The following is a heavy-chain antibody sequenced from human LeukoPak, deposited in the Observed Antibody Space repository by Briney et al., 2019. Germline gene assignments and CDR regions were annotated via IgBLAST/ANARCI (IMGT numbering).Heavy chain of an antibody. CDR3: AREGGGDSAFDI. CDR1: GFTFSSYS. V-gene: IGHV3-21*01. J-gene: IGHJ3*02. D-gene: IGHD1-26*01. CDR2: ISSSSSYI. Sequence: PGGSLRLSCAASGFTFSSYSMNWVRQAPGKGLEWVSSISSSSSYIYYADSVKGRFTISRDNAKNSLYLQMNSLRAEDTAVYYCAREGGGDSAFDIWGQGTMVTVSS.